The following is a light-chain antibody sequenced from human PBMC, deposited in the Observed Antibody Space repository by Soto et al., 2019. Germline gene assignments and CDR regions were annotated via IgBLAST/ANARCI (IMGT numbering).Light chain of an antibody. CDR3: SSYTTSSTPYV. CDR2: EVS. Sequence: QSVLAQPAPVSGSLGQSITIPCTRTDSDVGGYNYVSWYQQHPGKAPKLMIYEVSNRPSGVSTRFSGSKSGNTASLTISGLQAEDEADYYCSSYTTSSTPYVFGTGTKVTVL. CDR1: DSDVGGYNY. V-gene: IGLV2-14*01. J-gene: IGLJ1*01.